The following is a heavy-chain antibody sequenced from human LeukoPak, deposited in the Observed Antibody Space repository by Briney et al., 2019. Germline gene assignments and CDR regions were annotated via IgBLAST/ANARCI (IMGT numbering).Heavy chain of an antibody. Sequence: PGGSLRLSCAASGFTFSSYSMNWVRQAPGKGLEWVSSISSSSYIYYADSVKGRFTISRDNAKNSLYLQMNSLRAEDTAVYYCARAVSLDAFDIWGQGTMVTVSS. CDR3: ARAVSLDAFDI. CDR2: ISSSSYI. V-gene: IGHV3-21*01. J-gene: IGHJ3*02. CDR1: GFTFSSYS. D-gene: IGHD3-16*01.